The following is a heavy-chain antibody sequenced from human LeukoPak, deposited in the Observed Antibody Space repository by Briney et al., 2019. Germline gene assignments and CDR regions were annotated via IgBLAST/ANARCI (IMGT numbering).Heavy chain of an antibody. Sequence: QAGGSLRLSCAASGFTFSSYAMSWVRQAPGKGLEWVSTISGGGDVTYYADSVKGRFTISRDNSKNTLYLQMNSLRVEDTAVYYCARDSSMLRGPLVIYYFDFWGQGTLVTVSS. J-gene: IGHJ4*02. CDR3: ARDSSMLRGPLVIYYFDF. V-gene: IGHV3-23*01. CDR1: GFTFSSYA. D-gene: IGHD3-10*01. CDR2: ISGGGDVT.